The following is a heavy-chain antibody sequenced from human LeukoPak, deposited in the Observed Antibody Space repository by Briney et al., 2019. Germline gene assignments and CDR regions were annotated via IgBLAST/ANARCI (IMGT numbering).Heavy chain of an antibody. D-gene: IGHD3-22*01. CDR2: ITPNSGAT. Sequence: ASVKVSCKASGYTFTDYYMHWVRQAPGQGLEWMGWITPNSGATKYAQKFRGRVSMTRDTSINTAYMELSRLRSDDTAIYYCAGVSRFYYDSSGDFDYWGQEPWSPSPQ. CDR1: GYTFTDYY. J-gene: IGHJ4*01. V-gene: IGHV1-2*02. CDR3: AGVSRFYYDSSGDFDY.